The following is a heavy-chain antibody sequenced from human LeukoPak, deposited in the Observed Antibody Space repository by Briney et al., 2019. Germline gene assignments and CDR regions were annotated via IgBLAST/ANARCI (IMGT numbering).Heavy chain of an antibody. V-gene: IGHV4-34*01. Sequence: SETLSLTCAVYGGSFSGYYWSWIRQPPGKGLEWIGEINHSGSTNYNPSLKSRVTIPVDTSKNQFSLKLSSVTAADTAVYYCARGRPAANYYYYMDVWGKGTTVTVSS. D-gene: IGHD2-2*01. CDR2: INHSGST. CDR3: ARGRPAANYYYYMDV. CDR1: GGSFSGYY. J-gene: IGHJ6*03.